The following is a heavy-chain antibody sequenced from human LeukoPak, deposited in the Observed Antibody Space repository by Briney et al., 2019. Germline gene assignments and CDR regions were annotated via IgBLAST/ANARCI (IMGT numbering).Heavy chain of an antibody. D-gene: IGHD6-13*01. J-gene: IGHJ4*02. CDR2: ISGSGGIT. CDR1: GFTFSSNA. CDR3: ARDPEETKYSSSWYPTDY. V-gene: IGHV3-23*01. Sequence: GGSLRLSCVASGFTFSSNAMSWVRQAPGKGLEWVSAISGSGGITVYIDSVKGRFTISRDNSKNTLYLQMNSLRAEDTAVYYCARDPEETKYSSSWYPTDYWGQGTLVTVSS.